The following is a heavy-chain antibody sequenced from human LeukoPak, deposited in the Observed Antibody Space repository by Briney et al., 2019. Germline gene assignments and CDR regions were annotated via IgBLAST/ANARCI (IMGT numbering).Heavy chain of an antibody. CDR1: GLTFSSYW. J-gene: IGHJ5*02. Sequence: GGSLRLSCAASGLTFSSYWMSWVRQAPGKGLEWVANIKQDGSEKYYVDSVKGRFTISRDNAKNSLYLQMNSLRAEDTAVYYCARGASWFDPWGQGTLVTVSS. V-gene: IGHV3-7*01. CDR3: ARGASWFDP. CDR2: IKQDGSEK.